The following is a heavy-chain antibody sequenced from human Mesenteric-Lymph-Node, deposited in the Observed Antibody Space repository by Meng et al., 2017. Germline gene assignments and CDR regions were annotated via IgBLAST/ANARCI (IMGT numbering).Heavy chain of an antibody. J-gene: IGHJ6*02. Sequence: LKISCKGSGYSFTSYWIGWVRQMPGKGLEWMGIIYPGDSDTRYSPSFQGQVTISADKSISTAYLQWSSLKASDTAMYYCARHLGYCSSTSCFERRRAPYYYYYGMDVWGQGTLVTVSS. CDR3: ARHLGYCSSTSCFERRRAPYYYYYGMDV. CDR2: IYPGDSDT. V-gene: IGHV5-51*01. D-gene: IGHD2-2*01. CDR1: GYSFTSYW.